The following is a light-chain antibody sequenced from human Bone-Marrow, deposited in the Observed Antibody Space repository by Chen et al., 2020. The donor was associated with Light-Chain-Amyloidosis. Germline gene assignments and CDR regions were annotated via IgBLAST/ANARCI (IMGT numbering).Light chain of an antibody. J-gene: IGLJ3*02. CDR2: DDS. Sequence: SYVLTQPSSVSVAPGQTATIACGGNNIGSTSVHWYQQTPGQAPQLVVYDDSDRPSGIPERLSGSNHGNTATRSSSRVEAGDEADYCCHGWDRSSDSRVFGGRTKLTGL. CDR1: NIGSTS. CDR3: HGWDRSSDSRV. V-gene: IGLV3-21*02.